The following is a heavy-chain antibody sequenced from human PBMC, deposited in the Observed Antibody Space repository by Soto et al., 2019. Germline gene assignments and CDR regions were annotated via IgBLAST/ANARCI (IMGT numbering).Heavy chain of an antibody. CDR1: GGTFSSYA. V-gene: IGHV1-69*06. CDR3: ARDHLLQTNWANNWFDP. CDR2: IIPIFGTA. D-gene: IGHD1-1*01. Sequence: SVKVSCKASGGTFSSYAISWVRQAPGQGLEWMGGIIPIFGTANYAQKFQGRVTITADKSTSTAYMELSSLRSEGTAVYYCARDHLLQTNWANNWFDPWGQGTLVTVSS. J-gene: IGHJ5*02.